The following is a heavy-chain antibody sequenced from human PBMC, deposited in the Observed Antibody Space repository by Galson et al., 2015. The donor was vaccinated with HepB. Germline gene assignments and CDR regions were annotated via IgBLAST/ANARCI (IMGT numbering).Heavy chain of an antibody. V-gene: IGHV3-30*04. CDR1: GFTFSSYA. D-gene: IGHD5-12*01. Sequence: SLRLSCAASGFTFSSYAMHWVRQAPGKGLEWVAVISYDGSNKYYADSVKGRFTISRDNSKNTLYLQMNSLRAEDTAVYYCARDRLSDAPRVYSGYDLRGESFDYWGQGTLVTVSS. CDR2: ISYDGSNK. J-gene: IGHJ4*02. CDR3: ARDRLSDAPRVYSGYDLRGESFDY.